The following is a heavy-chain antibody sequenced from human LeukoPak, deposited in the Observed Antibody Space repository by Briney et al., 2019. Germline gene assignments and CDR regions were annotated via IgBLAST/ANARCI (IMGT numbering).Heavy chain of an antibody. CDR1: GFTFSSYG. CDR3: AKGRQLVY. V-gene: IGHV3-30*18. J-gene: IGHJ4*02. Sequence: GRSLRLSCAASGFTFSSYGMHWVRQAPGKGLEWVAVISYDGSNKYYADSVKGRFTISRDNSKNTLYLQMNSLRAEDTAVYYCAKGRQLVYWGQGTLVTVSS. D-gene: IGHD6-13*01. CDR2: ISYDGSNK.